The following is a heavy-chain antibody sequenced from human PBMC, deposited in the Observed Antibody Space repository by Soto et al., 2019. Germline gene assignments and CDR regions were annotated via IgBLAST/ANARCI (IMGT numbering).Heavy chain of an antibody. CDR1: GFTFSSYE. CDR2: ISSSGSTI. Sequence: PGGSLRLSCAASGFTFSSYEMNWVRQAPGKGLEWVSYISSSGSTIYYADSVKGRFTISRDNAKNSLYLQMNSLRAEDTAVYYCARVEGFVYYFDYWGQGTLVTVSS. V-gene: IGHV3-48*03. J-gene: IGHJ4*02. CDR3: ARVEGFVYYFDY.